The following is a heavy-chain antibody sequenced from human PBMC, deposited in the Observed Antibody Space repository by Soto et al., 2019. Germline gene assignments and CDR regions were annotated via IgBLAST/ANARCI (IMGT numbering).Heavy chain of an antibody. V-gene: IGHV1-69*12. D-gene: IGHD3-22*01. CDR1: GGTFSSYA. CDR3: ARGGPYYYDSSGYPAQH. CDR2: IIPIFGTA. J-gene: IGHJ1*01. Sequence: QVQLVQSGAEVKKPGSSVKVSCKASGGTFSSYAISWVRQAPGQGLEWMGGIIPIFGTANYAQKFQGRVTITADESKSTAYMELSSLRSEDTGVYYCARGGPYYYDSSGYPAQHWGQGTLVTVSS.